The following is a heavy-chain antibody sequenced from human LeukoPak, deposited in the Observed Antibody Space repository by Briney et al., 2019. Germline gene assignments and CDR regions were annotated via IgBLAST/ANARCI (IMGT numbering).Heavy chain of an antibody. CDR3: ARGQRRHTDMAPSFDY. CDR1: GFTFSRYS. Sequence: PGGSLRVSCAASGFTFSRYSMNWVRQAPGKGLEWVSSISSSSSSISYADSVKGRLTISRDNSKNTLYLQMNSLRAEDTAVYYCARGQRRHTDMAPSFDYWGQGTLVTVSS. V-gene: IGHV3-21*01. CDR2: ISSSSSSI. D-gene: IGHD5-18*01. J-gene: IGHJ4*02.